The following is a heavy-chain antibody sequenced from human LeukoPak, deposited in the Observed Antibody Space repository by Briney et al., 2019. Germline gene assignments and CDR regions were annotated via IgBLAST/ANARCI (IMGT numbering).Heavy chain of an antibody. Sequence: GGSLRLSCAVSGITLINYGMSWVREAPGKGLERVAGISGGAVGTTDAGSVKGGFTISRDNNQNTLFLQMNSLRAEDSAVYFCAKRGVVIRVILVGFYKEAYYFDSWGQGALVTVSS. CDR2: ISGGAVGT. D-gene: IGHD3-22*01. J-gene: IGHJ4*02. CDR3: AKRGVVIRVILVGFYKEAYYFDS. CDR1: GITLINYG. V-gene: IGHV3-23*01.